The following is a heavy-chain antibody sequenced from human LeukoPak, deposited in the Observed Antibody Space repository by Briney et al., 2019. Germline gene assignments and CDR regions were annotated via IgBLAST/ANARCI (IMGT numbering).Heavy chain of an antibody. CDR1: GFTFSSYA. CDR3: ARDFAIVVVPAAMGY. D-gene: IGHD2-2*01. Sequence: PGRSLRLSCAASGFTFSSYAMHWVRQAPGKGLEWVAVISYDGSNKYYADSVKGRFTISRDNCKNTLYLQMNSLRAEDTAVYYCARDFAIVVVPAAMGYWGQGTLVTVSS. V-gene: IGHV3-30-3*01. CDR2: ISYDGSNK. J-gene: IGHJ4*02.